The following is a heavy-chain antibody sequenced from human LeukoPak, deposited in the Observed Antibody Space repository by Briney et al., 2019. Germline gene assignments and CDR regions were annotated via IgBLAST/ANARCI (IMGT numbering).Heavy chain of an antibody. Sequence: TTSETLSLTCTVSGGSISSYYWSWIRQPPGKGLEWIGYLYYSGSTNYNPSLKSRVTISVDTSKNQFSLKLSSVTAADTAVYYCARAGSGYSFDHWGQGTLVTVSS. J-gene: IGHJ4*02. D-gene: IGHD5-18*01. CDR3: ARAGSGYSFDH. CDR1: GGSISSYY. CDR2: LYYSGST. V-gene: IGHV4-59*01.